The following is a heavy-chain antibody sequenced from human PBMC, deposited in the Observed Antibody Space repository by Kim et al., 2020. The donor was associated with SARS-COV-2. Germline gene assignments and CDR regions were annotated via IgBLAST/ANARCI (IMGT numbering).Heavy chain of an antibody. CDR1: AGSISSTSYY. D-gene: IGHD4-17*01. CDR3: ASLNAYGKPNWFDP. CDR2: IYYSGIT. V-gene: IGHV4-39*01. Sequence: SETLSLTCTVSAGSISSTSYYWCWIRQPPGTGLEWIGRIYYSGITYYNPSLKSRVPISVDTSKNHLSLKLTSVTAADTAMYYCASLNAYGKPNWFDPWGHGNLGTVSS. J-gene: IGHJ5*02.